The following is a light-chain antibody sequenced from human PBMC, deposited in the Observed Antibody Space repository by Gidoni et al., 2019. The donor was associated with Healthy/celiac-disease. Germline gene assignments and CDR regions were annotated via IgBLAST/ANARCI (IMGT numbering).Light chain of an antibody. V-gene: IGKV1-33*01. J-gene: IGKJ5*01. CDR2: DAS. Sequence: DIQMTQSPSSLSASVGDRVTITCQASHDISNYLNWYQQKPGKAPTPLIYDASNLETGVPSRFSGSGSGTDFTFTISSLQPEDIATYYCQQYDNLPSITFGQGTRLEIK. CDR3: QQYDNLPSIT. CDR1: HDISNY.